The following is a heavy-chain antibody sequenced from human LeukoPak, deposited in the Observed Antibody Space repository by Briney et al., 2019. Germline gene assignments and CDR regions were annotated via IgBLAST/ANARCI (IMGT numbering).Heavy chain of an antibody. V-gene: IGHV4-59*12. CDR1: GGSISSYY. CDR3: ARDLSIFGVVITYYYYGMDV. D-gene: IGHD3-3*01. J-gene: IGHJ6*02. CDR2: IYYSGST. Sequence: SETLSLTCTVSGGSISSYYWSWIRQPPGKGLEWIGYIYYSGSTNYNPSLKSRVTISVDTSKNQFSLKLTSVTAADTAVYYCARDLSIFGVVITYYYYGMDVWGQGTTVTVSS.